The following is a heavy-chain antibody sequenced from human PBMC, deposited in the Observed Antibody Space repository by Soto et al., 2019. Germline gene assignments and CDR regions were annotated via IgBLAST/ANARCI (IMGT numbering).Heavy chain of an antibody. D-gene: IGHD1-1*01. Sequence: ASVPVSCTASGYTFTTYGISWVRQAPGQGHEWMGWIRAYNCNTNYAQKLQGRVTMTTDTSTSTAYMELRSLRSDDTAVYYCARWNEEFDPWGQGTLVTVSS. V-gene: IGHV1-18*01. CDR1: GYTFTTYG. CDR2: IRAYNCNT. J-gene: IGHJ5*02. CDR3: ARWNEEFDP.